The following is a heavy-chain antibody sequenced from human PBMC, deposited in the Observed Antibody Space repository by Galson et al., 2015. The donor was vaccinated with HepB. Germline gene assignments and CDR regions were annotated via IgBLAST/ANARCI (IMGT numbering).Heavy chain of an antibody. Sequence: SVKVSCKASGYTFTGYYMHWVRQAPGQGLEWMGRINPNSGGTNYAQKFQGRVTMTRDTSISTAYMELSRLRSDDTAVYYCAKDQSNTMIGPFQHWGQGTLVTVSS. V-gene: IGHV1-2*06. D-gene: IGHD3-22*01. CDR1: GYTFTGYY. J-gene: IGHJ1*01. CDR2: INPNSGGT. CDR3: AKDQSNTMIGPFQH.